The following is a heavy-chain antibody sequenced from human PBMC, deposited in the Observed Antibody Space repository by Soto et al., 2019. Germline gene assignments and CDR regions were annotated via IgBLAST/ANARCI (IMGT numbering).Heavy chain of an antibody. Sequence: GGSLRLSCAASGFTFSNYGMHWVRQAPGKGLEWVAVISYDGSYKYYADSVKGRFTISRDNSKNTLYLQMNSLRAEDTAVYYCAKGRGRSSGGYGMDVWGRGTTVTVSS. J-gene: IGHJ6*02. V-gene: IGHV3-30*18. CDR1: GFTFSNYG. CDR2: ISYDGSYK. D-gene: IGHD6-19*01. CDR3: AKGRGRSSGGYGMDV.